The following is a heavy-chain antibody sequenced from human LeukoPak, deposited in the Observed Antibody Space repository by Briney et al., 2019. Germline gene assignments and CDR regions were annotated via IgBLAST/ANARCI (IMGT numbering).Heavy chain of an antibody. CDR3: AKDSSSWPMYNWFDP. CDR1: GFTFSSYG. Sequence: PGGSLRLSCAASGFTFSSYGMHWVRQAPGKGLEWVAFIRYDGSNKYYADSVKGRFTISRDNSKNTLYLQMNSLRAEDTAVYYCAKDSSSWPMYNWFDPWGQGTLVTVSS. J-gene: IGHJ5*02. D-gene: IGHD6-13*01. CDR2: IRYDGSNK. V-gene: IGHV3-30*02.